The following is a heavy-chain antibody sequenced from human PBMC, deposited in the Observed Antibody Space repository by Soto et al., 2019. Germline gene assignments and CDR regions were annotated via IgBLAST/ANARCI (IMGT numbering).Heavy chain of an antibody. CDR2: ITNDRSNK. J-gene: IGHJ6*02. CDR1: GFTLTSFS. V-gene: IGHV3-30*02. D-gene: IGHD5-18*01. Sequence: GGSLRLSCAASGFTLTSFSMNWLRQAPGKGLEWVASITNDRSNKYYADSVKGRFTISRDNSKNTLYLQMNSLRAEDTAVYYCARGYSYGPTYYYYYGMDVWGQGTTVTVS. CDR3: ARGYSYGPTYYYYYGMDV.